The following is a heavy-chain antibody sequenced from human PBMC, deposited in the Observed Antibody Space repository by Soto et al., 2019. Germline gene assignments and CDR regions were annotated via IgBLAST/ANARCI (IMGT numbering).Heavy chain of an antibody. J-gene: IGHJ5*02. V-gene: IGHV1-69*01. CDR2: ISPIFGTA. CDR1: GGTFNSYA. Sequence: VQLVQSGAEVQKPGSSVNVSCKASGGTFNSYAITWVRQAPGQGLEWLGGISPIFGTADYSQRFQGRVTISADGSSNTVYMALSSLTSEDTAVYYCAKRLYCAAGSCYLSPDAWGQGTLVSVSS. D-gene: IGHD2-8*02. CDR3: AKRLYCAAGSCYLSPDA.